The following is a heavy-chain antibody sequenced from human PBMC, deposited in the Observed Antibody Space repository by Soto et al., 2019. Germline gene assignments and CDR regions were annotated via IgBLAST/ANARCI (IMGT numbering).Heavy chain of an antibody. Sequence: GGSLRLSCAASGFTFSSYGMHWVRQAPGKGLEWVAVIWYDGSNKYYADSVKGRFTISRDNSKNTLYLQMNSLRAEDTAAYYCARDYPGAYSSGSGDYWGQGTLVTVSS. CDR3: ARDYPGAYSSGSGDY. J-gene: IGHJ4*02. CDR2: IWYDGSNK. D-gene: IGHD6-19*01. V-gene: IGHV3-33*01. CDR1: GFTFSSYG.